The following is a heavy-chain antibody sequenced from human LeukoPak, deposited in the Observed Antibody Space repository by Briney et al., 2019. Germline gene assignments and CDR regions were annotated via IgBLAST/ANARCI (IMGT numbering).Heavy chain of an antibody. Sequence: PSETLSLTCAVYGGSFSGYYWSWIRQPPGKGLEWIGEINHSGSTNHNPSLKSRVTISVDTSKNQFSLKLSSVTAADTAVYYCARGRLELRSYYYYYMDVWGKGTTVTVSS. CDR3: ARGRLELRSYYYYYMDV. CDR1: GGSFSGYY. J-gene: IGHJ6*03. D-gene: IGHD1-7*01. V-gene: IGHV4-34*01. CDR2: INHSGST.